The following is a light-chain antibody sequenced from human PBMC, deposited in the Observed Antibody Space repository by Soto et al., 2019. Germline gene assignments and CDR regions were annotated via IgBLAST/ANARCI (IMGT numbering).Light chain of an antibody. CDR1: QGTSSW. J-gene: IGKJ5*01. CDR3: QQANSFPIT. V-gene: IGKV1-12*01. CDR2: AAS. Sequence: DIQMTQFPSSVSASVGDRVTITCRASQGTSSWLAWYQQKPGKAPKLLIYAASSLQSGVPSRFSGGGYGTDFILTISSLQPEDFATYYCQQANSFPITFGQGTRLEIK.